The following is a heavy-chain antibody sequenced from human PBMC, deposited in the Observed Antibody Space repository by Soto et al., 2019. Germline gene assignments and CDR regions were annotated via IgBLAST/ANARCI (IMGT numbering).Heavy chain of an antibody. CDR1: GFTFSGSA. V-gene: IGHV3-73*01. CDR3: TRRYSFGVYYYYGMDV. D-gene: IGHD5-18*01. CDR2: IRSKANSYAT. J-gene: IGHJ6*02. Sequence: GGSLRLSCAASGFTFSGSAMHWVRQASGKGLEWVGRIRSKANSYATAYAASVKGRFTISRDDSKNTAYLQMNSLKTEDMAVYYCTRRYSFGVYYYYGMDVWGQGTTVTVSS.